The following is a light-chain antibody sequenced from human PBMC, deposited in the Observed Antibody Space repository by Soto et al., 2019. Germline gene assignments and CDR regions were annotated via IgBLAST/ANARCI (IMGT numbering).Light chain of an antibody. CDR1: SSSIGRNT. Sequence: QPVLTQPPSASGTPGQRVTISCSGSSSSIGRNTVNWFQQLPGTAPRLLIYSNNQRPSGVPDRFSGSKSGTSASLAISGLQSEDEADYYCAAWDDSLDGPVFGGGTKLTVL. CDR2: SNN. CDR3: AAWDDSLDGPV. V-gene: IGLV1-44*01. J-gene: IGLJ3*02.